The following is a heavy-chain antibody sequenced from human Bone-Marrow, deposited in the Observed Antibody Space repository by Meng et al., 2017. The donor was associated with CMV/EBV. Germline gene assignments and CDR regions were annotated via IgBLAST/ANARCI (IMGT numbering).Heavy chain of an antibody. Sequence: SVKVSCKASGGTFSSYAISWVRQAPGQGLEWMGGIIPILGIANYAQKFQGRVTITADKSTSTAYMELSSLRSEDTTVYYCARKKAAGTDLGWFDPWGQGTLVTVSS. CDR2: IIPILGIA. D-gene: IGHD6-13*01. CDR1: GGTFSSYA. V-gene: IGHV1-69*10. CDR3: ARKKAAGTDLGWFDP. J-gene: IGHJ5*02.